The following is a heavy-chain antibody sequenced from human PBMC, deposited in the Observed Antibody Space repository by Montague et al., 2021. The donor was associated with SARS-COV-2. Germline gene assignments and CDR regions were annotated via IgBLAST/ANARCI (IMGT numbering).Heavy chain of an antibody. V-gene: IGHV4-61*08. Sequence: SETLSFTCTVSGGSISSGGYYWSWIRQPPGKGLEWIGYMYYTGHTNYNPSLESRVTMPVDPSKNQFSLTLTSVTAADTAVYYCARSRANVPSRPGFDYWGQGALVTVSS. J-gene: IGHJ4*02. D-gene: IGHD6-6*01. CDR1: GGSISSGGYY. CDR2: MYYTGHT. CDR3: ARSRANVPSRPGFDY.